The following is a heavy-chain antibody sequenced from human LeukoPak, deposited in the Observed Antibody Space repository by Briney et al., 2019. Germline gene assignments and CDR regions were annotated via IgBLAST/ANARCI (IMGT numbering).Heavy chain of an antibody. CDR1: GGSLSSSSYY. J-gene: IGHJ4*02. Sequence: SETLSLTCTVSGGSLSSSSYYWGWIRHPPGTGLEWIGSIYYSGSTYYNLSLKSRVTTSVDTSKNQFSLKLSSVTAADTAVYYCARAYYYNSGSYDYWGQGTLVTVSS. CDR2: IYYSGST. D-gene: IGHD3-10*01. CDR3: ARAYYYNSGSYDY. V-gene: IGHV4-39*07.